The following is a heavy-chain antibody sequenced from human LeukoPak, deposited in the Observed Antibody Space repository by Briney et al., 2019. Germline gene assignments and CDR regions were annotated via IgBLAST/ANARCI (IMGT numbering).Heavy chain of an antibody. Sequence: GGSLRLSCAASRFTVSSNSMNWVRQAPGKGLEWVSVIHSAGSTSYADSVKGRFTISRDNSKNTPYLQMNSLRAEDTAVYYCARGFLGYSYDYWGQGTLVTVSS. CDR3: ARGFLGYSYDY. CDR2: IHSAGST. J-gene: IGHJ4*02. CDR1: RFTVSSNS. D-gene: IGHD2/OR15-2a*01. V-gene: IGHV3-53*01.